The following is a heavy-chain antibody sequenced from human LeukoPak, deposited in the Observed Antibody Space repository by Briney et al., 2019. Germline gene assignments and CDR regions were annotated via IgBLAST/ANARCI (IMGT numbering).Heavy chain of an antibody. CDR3: ARGPRRSRVRGDGWFDP. CDR1: GGSICSYF. Sequence: SETLSLTCTVSGGSICSYFWSWIRQPPGKGLEWIGYIYTSGSTNYNPSLKSRVTISVDTSKNQFSLKLSSVTAADTAVYYCARGPRRSRVRGDGWFDPWGQGTLVTVSS. CDR2: IYTSGST. D-gene: IGHD3-10*01. J-gene: IGHJ5*02. V-gene: IGHV4-4*09.